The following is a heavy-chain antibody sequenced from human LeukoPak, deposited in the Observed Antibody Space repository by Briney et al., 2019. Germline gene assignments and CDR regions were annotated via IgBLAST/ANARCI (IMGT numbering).Heavy chain of an antibody. CDR1: RFTFRSYE. CDR2: ISSSGSTI. CDR3: ARLIVVVPAANVPAYYYYMDV. J-gene: IGHJ6*03. Sequence: PGGSLRLSCAASRFTFRSYEMNWVRQAPGKGLEWVSYISSSGSTIYYADSVKGRFTISRDNAKNSLYLQMNSLRAEDTAVYYCARLIVVVPAANVPAYYYYMDVWGKGTTVTVSS. D-gene: IGHD2-2*01. V-gene: IGHV3-48*03.